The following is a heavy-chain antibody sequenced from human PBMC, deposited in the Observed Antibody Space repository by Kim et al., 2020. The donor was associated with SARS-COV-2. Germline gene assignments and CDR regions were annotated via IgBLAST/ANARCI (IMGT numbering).Heavy chain of an antibody. CDR1: GFTFSSYG. V-gene: IGHV3-33*01. D-gene: IGHD3-22*01. CDR2: IWYDGSNK. Sequence: GGSLRLSCAASGFTFSSYGMHWVRQAPGKGLEWVAVIWYDGSNKYYADSVKGRFTISRDNSKNTLYLQMNSLRAEDTAVYYCARDQGFYDSSGYYYAPYYFDYWGQGTLVTVSS. J-gene: IGHJ4*02. CDR3: ARDQGFYDSSGYYYAPYYFDY.